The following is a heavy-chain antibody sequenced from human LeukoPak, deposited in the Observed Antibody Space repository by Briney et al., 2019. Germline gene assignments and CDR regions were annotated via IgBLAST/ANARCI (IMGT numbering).Heavy chain of an antibody. J-gene: IGHJ4*02. CDR2: ITWNRDNI. CDR3: AKDKEGYFDY. V-gene: IGHV3-9*01. Sequence: GGSLRLSCTVSGFTFDDYAMHWVRHTPGKGLEWVAGITWNRDNIGYGDSVKGRFTISRDNAKNSLYLQMNSLRAEDTAFYYCAKDKEGYFDYWGQGALVTVSS. CDR1: GFTFDDYA.